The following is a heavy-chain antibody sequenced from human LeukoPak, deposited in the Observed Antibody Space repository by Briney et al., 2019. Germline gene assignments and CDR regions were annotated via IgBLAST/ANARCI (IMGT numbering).Heavy chain of an antibody. Sequence: GGSLRLSCAASGFIFSSYGMHWVRQAPGKGLEWVSYISSSSSTIYYADSVKGRFTISRDNAKNSLYLQMNSLRAEDTAVYYCARAGGYYGSGSYSNYMDVWGKGTTVTISS. CDR3: ARAGGYYGSGSYSNYMDV. J-gene: IGHJ6*03. V-gene: IGHV3-48*01. CDR2: ISSSSSTI. D-gene: IGHD3-10*01. CDR1: GFIFSSYG.